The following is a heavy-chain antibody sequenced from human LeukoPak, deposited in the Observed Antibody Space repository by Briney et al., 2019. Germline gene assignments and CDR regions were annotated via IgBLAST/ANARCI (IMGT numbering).Heavy chain of an antibody. D-gene: IGHD1-14*01. Sequence: SETLSLTCTVSGGSITSYYWSWIRQPAGKGLEWIGRMYSSGSTNYNPSLKNRVTMSIDRSKNQFSLRLTSVTAADTAVYYCARTFNHHFEYWGQGTLVTVSS. CDR3: ARTFNHHFEY. V-gene: IGHV4-4*07. CDR2: MYSSGST. J-gene: IGHJ4*02. CDR1: GGSITSYY.